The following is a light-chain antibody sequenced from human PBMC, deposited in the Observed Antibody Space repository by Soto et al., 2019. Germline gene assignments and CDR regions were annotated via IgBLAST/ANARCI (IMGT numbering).Light chain of an antibody. J-gene: IGLJ3*02. CDR1: SSNIGAGYD. CDR2: GNS. CDR3: QSYDSSLSAL. V-gene: IGLV1-40*01. Sequence: QSVLTQPPSXXXAXXXXXXISCTGSSSNIGAGYDVHWYQQLPGTAPKLLIYGNSNRPSGVPDRFSGSKSGTSASLAITGLQAEDEADYYCQSYDSSLSALFGGGTKLTVL.